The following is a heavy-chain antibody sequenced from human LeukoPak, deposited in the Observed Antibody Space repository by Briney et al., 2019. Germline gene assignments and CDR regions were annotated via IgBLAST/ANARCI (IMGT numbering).Heavy chain of an antibody. CDR2: IYDSGST. Sequence: KPSETLSLTCAVYGGSFSGYYWSWIRQPPGKGLEWIGNIYDSGSTNYNPSLKSRVTISVDTSKNQFSLRLSSVTAADTAVYYCAKYSTSPYVTTRIGYWGQGILVTVSS. D-gene: IGHD6-6*01. V-gene: IGHV4-59*01. J-gene: IGHJ4*02. CDR1: GGSFSGYY. CDR3: AKYSTSPYVTTRIGY.